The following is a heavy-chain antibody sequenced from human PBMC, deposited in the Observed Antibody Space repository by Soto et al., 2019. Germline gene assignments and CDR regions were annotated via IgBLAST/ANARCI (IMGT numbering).Heavy chain of an antibody. Sequence: PGGSLRLSCAASGFTFSSYGMHWVRQAPGKGLEWVAVIWYDGSNKYYADSVKGRFTISRDNSKNTLYLQMNSLRAEDTAVYYCARDAVRIAAAGYNYYYYYGMDVWGQGTTVTVSS. D-gene: IGHD6-13*01. CDR2: IWYDGSNK. J-gene: IGHJ6*02. CDR3: ARDAVRIAAAGYNYYYYYGMDV. V-gene: IGHV3-33*01. CDR1: GFTFSSYG.